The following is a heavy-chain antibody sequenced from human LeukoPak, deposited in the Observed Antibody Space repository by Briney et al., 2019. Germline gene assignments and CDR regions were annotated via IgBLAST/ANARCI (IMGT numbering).Heavy chain of an antibody. CDR3: AKSGGSYSLHY. Sequence: PGGSLRLSCVASGFTFSSYGMHWVRQAPGKGLEWVAVISYDGSNKYYADSVKGRFTISRDNSKNTLYLQMNSLRAEDTAVYYCAKSGGSYSLHYWGQGALVTVSS. D-gene: IGHD1-26*01. CDR2: ISYDGSNK. J-gene: IGHJ4*02. V-gene: IGHV3-30*18. CDR1: GFTFSSYG.